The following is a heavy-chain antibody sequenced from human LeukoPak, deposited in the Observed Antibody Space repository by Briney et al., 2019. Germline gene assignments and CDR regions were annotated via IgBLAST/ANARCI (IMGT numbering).Heavy chain of an antibody. Sequence: ASETLSLTCTVSRGSISSYYWSWIRQPAGKGLEWIGRIYTSGSTNYNPSLKSRVTMSVDTSKNQFSLKLTSVTAADTAVYYCARLVVITTFDWFDPWGQGTLVTVSS. CDR3: ARLVVITTFDWFDP. D-gene: IGHD3-22*01. J-gene: IGHJ5*02. V-gene: IGHV4-4*07. CDR1: RGSISSYY. CDR2: IYTSGST.